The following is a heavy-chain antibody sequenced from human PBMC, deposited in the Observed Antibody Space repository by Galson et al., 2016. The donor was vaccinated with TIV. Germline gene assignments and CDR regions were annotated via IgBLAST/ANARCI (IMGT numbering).Heavy chain of an antibody. V-gene: IGHV1-2*02. Sequence: SVKVSCKASGYPFSAYYIHWVRQAPGQGLEWMGWINPYSADTNYAQSFQGRVSMTSDTSINTAYMELSRLRPDDTAIFFCARGFNYGFDFYYGMDVWGQGITVTVSS. D-gene: IGHD5-18*01. J-gene: IGHJ6*02. CDR3: ARGFNYGFDFYYGMDV. CDR1: GYPFSAYY. CDR2: INPYSADT.